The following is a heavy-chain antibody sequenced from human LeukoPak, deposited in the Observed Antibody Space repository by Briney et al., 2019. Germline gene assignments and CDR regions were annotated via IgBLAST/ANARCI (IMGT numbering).Heavy chain of an antibody. J-gene: IGHJ1*01. CDR1: GVTFSSSA. V-gene: IGHV3-23*01. D-gene: IGHD4-17*01. CDR3: AKESGIRSYGAYFPH. CDR2: IDGSGGFT. Sequence: GGSLRLSCAASGVTFSSSAMSWVRQAPGKGLEWVSVIDGSGGFTRYADSVKGRFTISRDNSKSTLYLQMNSLRAEDTAVYYCAKESGIRSYGAYFPHWGQGTLVTVSS.